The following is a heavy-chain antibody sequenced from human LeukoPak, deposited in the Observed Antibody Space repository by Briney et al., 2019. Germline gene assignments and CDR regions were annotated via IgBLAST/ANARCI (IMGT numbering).Heavy chain of an antibody. CDR3: GRLCLVEMATIKGVTYFDY. V-gene: IGHV4-39*01. Sequence: SETLSLTCTVSGGSISSSSYYWGWIRQPPGKGLEWIGSIYYSGSTYYNPSLKSRVTISEDTSKNQFSLKLSSVTAADTAVYYCGRLCLVEMATIKGVTYFDYWGQGTLVTVSS. D-gene: IGHD5-24*01. CDR1: GGSISSSSYY. CDR2: IYYSGST. J-gene: IGHJ4*02.